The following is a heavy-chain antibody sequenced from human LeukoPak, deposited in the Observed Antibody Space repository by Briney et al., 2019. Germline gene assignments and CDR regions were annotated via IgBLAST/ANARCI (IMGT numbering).Heavy chain of an antibody. V-gene: IGHV3-21*01. CDR1: GFTFSSYS. D-gene: IGHD1-26*01. J-gene: IGHJ4*02. CDR2: ISSSSSYI. Sequence: GGSLRLSCAASGFTFSSYSMNWVRQAPGKGLEWVSSISSSSSYIYYADSVKGRFTISRDNAKNSLYLQMNSLRAEDTAVYYCARVLKGSLFFDYWGQGTLVTVSS. CDR3: ARVLKGSLFFDY.